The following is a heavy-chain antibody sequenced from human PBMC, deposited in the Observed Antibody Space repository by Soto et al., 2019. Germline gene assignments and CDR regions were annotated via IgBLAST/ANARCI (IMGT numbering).Heavy chain of an antibody. CDR1: GGSISSYY. V-gene: IGHV4-4*07. J-gene: IGHJ5*02. CDR3: AREMMYYDSSGYYSGWFDH. D-gene: IGHD3-22*01. Sequence: PXETLALACTDSGGSISSYYWSWIRQPAGKGLDWIGRIYTSGSTNYNPSLKSRVTMSVDTSKNQFSLKLSSVTAADTAVYYCAREMMYYDSSGYYSGWFDHWGQGPLVTVSS. CDR2: IYTSGST.